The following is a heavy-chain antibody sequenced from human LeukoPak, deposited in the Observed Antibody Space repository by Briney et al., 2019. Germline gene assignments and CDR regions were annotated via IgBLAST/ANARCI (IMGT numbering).Heavy chain of an antibody. CDR3: ARAIVGAAAGTGWFDP. J-gene: IGHJ5*02. CDR1: GYTFTSYD. D-gene: IGHD6-13*01. V-gene: IGHV1-8*01. CDR2: MNPNSGNT. Sequence: ASVKVSCKASGYTFTSYDINWVRQATGQGLEWMGWMNPNSGNTGYAQKFQGRVTMTRNTSISTAYMELSSLRSEDTAVYYCARAIVGAAAGTGWFDPWGQGTLVTVSS.